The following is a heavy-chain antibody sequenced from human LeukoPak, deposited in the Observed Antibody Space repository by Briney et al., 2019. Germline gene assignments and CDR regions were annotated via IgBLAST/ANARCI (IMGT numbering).Heavy chain of an antibody. CDR1: KFTRSETF. V-gene: IGHV3-11*04. Sequence: GSLTLSCKASKFTRSETFTLVVRQAPEKWLESVAYIDPSNDNINYASSEKGRFTVSRDNAKNSVYLQMNSLRAEDTAVYYCARVYPSNTGFYAYWGQGNLVTVSS. CDR2: IDPSNDNI. J-gene: IGHJ1*01. CDR3: ARVYPSNTGFYAY. D-gene: IGHD2/OR15-2a*01.